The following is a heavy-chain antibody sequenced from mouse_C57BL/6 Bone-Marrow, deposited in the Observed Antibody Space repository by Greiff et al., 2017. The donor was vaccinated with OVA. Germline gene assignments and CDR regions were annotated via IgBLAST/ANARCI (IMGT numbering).Heavy chain of an antibody. CDR1: GYTFTNYW. CDR3: AGWESLYYYGSSYALDY. D-gene: IGHD1-1*01. V-gene: IGHV1-63*01. J-gene: IGHJ4*01. Sequence: VQLQQSGAELVRPGTSVKMSCKASGYTFTNYWIGWAKQRPGHGLEWIGDIYPGGGYTNYNEKFKGKATLTADKSSSTAYMQFSSLTSEDSAIYYCAGWESLYYYGSSYALDYWGQGTSVTVSS. CDR2: IYPGGGYT.